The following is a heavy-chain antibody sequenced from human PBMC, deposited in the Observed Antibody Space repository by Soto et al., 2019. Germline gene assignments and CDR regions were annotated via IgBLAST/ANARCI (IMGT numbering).Heavy chain of an antibody. CDR2: INPSGGST. CDR3: ARGNYGDYSRQPFDP. Sequence: QVQLVQSGAEVKKPGASVKVSCKASGYTFTSYYMHWVRQAPGQGLEWMGIINPSGGSTSYAQKFQGRVTMTRDTSMSTVYMELSSLRSEDTAVYYCARGNYGDYSRQPFDPWGQGTLVTVSS. D-gene: IGHD4-17*01. CDR1: GYTFTSYY. J-gene: IGHJ5*02. V-gene: IGHV1-46*01.